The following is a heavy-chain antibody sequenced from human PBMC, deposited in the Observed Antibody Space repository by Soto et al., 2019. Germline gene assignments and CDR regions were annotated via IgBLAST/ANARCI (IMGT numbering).Heavy chain of an antibody. CDR3: ARTVHYYGSGSYYRYYYYYYMDV. Sequence: SETLSLTCAVYGGSFSGYYWSWIRQPPGKGLEWIGEINHSGSTNYNPSLKSRVTISVDTSKNQFSLKLSSWTAADTAVYYCARTVHYYGSGSYYRYYYYYYMDVWGKGTTVTVSS. J-gene: IGHJ6*03. CDR2: INHSGST. D-gene: IGHD3-10*01. V-gene: IGHV4-34*01. CDR1: GGSFSGYY.